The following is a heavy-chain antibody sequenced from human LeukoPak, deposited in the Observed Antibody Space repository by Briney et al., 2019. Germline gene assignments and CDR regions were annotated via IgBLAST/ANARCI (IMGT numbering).Heavy chain of an antibody. V-gene: IGHV4-59*01. CDR3: ARTDLVIAVYFDY. J-gene: IGHJ4*02. CDR2: IYYSGST. D-gene: IGHD6-19*01. CDR1: GGSISSYY. Sequence: KSSETLSLTCTVSGGSISSYYWSWIRQPPGKGLEWIGYIYYSGSTNYNPSLKSRVTISVDTSKNQFSLKLSSVTAADTAVYYCARTDLVIAVYFDYWGQGTLVTVSS.